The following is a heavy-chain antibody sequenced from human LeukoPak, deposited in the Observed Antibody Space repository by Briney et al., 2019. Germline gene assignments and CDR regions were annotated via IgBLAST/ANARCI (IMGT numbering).Heavy chain of an antibody. CDR2: ISRGGSTT. CDR1: GFTFSDYY. V-gene: IGHV3-11*01. Sequence: IPGGSLRLSCAASGFTFSDYYMNWIRQALGKGLEWVSYISRGGSTTYYADSVKGRFTISRDNAKNSLYLQMNSLRAEDTAVYYCASCIAAAGTPDYFDYWGQGTLVTVSS. J-gene: IGHJ4*02. CDR3: ASCIAAAGTPDYFDY. D-gene: IGHD6-13*01.